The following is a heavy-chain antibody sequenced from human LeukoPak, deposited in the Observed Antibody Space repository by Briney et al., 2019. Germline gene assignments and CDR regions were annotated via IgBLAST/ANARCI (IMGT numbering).Heavy chain of an antibody. CDR1: GFTFSSYG. Sequence: GGSLRLSCAASGFTFSSYGMHWVRQAPGKGLEWVAFIRYDGSNKYYADSVKGRFTISRDNSKNTLYLQMNSLRAEDTAVYYCARECELVAVAGTIWFDPWGQGTLVTVSS. CDR2: IRYDGSNK. V-gene: IGHV3-30*02. J-gene: IGHJ5*02. D-gene: IGHD6-19*01. CDR3: ARECELVAVAGTIWFDP.